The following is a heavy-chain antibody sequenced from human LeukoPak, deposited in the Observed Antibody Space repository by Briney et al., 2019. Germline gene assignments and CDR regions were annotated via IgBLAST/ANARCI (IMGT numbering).Heavy chain of an antibody. CDR1: GFIFDDYT. Sequence: GGSLRLSCAASGFIFDDYTMHWVRQAPAKGLEWVSVISWDGGNSFYADSVKGRFTVSRDNNRESLYLQMHSLRPEDTAFYYCAKARKRGYAYGSVDSWGQGTLVTVSS. V-gene: IGHV3-43*01. CDR3: AKARKRGYAYGSVDS. D-gene: IGHD5-18*01. J-gene: IGHJ4*02. CDR2: ISWDGGNS.